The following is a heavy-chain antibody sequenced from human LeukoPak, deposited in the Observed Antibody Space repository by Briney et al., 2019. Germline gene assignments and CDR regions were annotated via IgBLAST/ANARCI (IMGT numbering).Heavy chain of an antibody. D-gene: IGHD3-10*01. V-gene: IGHV1-2*02. CDR1: GYTFTGYY. CDR3: AREAGYYGSGVNDY. CDR2: INPNSGGT. Sequence: GASVKVSCKASGYTFTGYYMHWVRQAPGQGLEWMGWINPNSGGTNYAQKFQGRVTMTRDTSISTAYMELSRLRSDDTAVYYCAREAGYYGSGVNDYWGQGTLVTVSS. J-gene: IGHJ4*02.